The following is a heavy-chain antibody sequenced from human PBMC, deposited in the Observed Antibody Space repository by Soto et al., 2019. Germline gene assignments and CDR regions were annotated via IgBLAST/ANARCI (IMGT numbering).Heavy chain of an antibody. J-gene: IGHJ4*02. CDR3: AKVKFELWDGYEY. D-gene: IGHD5-18*01. Sequence: EVQLLASGGGLVQPGGSLRLSCAASGFSFSTYAMHWVRQAPGKGLEWVSAISGSGGSTYYAASVKGRFTISRDTSKSTLSLQMNSLRAEHTAVYYCAKVKFELWDGYEYWGQGTLVTVSA. CDR2: ISGSGGST. V-gene: IGHV3-23*01. CDR1: GFSFSTYA.